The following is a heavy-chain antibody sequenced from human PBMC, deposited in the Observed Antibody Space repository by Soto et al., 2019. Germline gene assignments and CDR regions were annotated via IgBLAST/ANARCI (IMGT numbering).Heavy chain of an antibody. J-gene: IGHJ2*01. CDR2: IVVGSGNT. CDR1: GFTFTSSA. CDR3: AATPADSSGYYDIAWYFDL. Sequence: QMQLVQSGPEVKKPGTSVKVSCKASGFTFTSSAVQWVRQARGQRLEWIGWIVVGSGNTNYAQKFQERVTITRDMSTSTAYMELSSRRSEDTAVYYCAATPADSSGYYDIAWYFDLWGRGTLVTVSS. V-gene: IGHV1-58*01. D-gene: IGHD3-22*01.